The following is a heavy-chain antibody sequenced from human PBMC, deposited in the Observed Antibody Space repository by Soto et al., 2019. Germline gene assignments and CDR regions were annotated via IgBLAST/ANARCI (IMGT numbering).Heavy chain of an antibody. CDR3: ARDQVVPAATYTLYYYYGMDV. CDR2: MNPNSGNT. D-gene: IGHD2-2*01. CDR1: GYTFTSYD. V-gene: IGHV1-8*01. J-gene: IGHJ6*02. Sequence: SVKVSCKASGYTFTSYDINWVRQATGQGLEWMGWMNPNSGNTGYAQKFQGRVTMTRNTSISTAYMELSSLRAEDTAVYYCARDQVVPAATYTLYYYYGMDVWGQGTTVTVSS.